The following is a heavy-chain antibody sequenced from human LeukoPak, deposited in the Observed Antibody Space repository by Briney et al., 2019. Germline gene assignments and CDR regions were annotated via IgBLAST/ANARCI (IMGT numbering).Heavy chain of an antibody. J-gene: IGHJ4*02. V-gene: IGHV3-7*01. D-gene: IGHD6-6*01. CDR1: GFTFSNYW. CDR3: ARGVAARAPLDY. CDR2: IKPGGSEK. Sequence: GGSLRLSCAASGFTFSNYWMTWVRQGPGKGLEWVANIKPGGSEKYYVDSVKGRFTISRDNAKNSLYLQMNSLRAEDTAVYYCARGVAARAPLDYWGQGTLVTVSS.